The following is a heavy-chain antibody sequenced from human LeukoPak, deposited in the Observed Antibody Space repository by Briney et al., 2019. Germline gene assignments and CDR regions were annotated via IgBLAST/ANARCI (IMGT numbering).Heavy chain of an antibody. CDR2: ISGSGGST. Sequence: GGSLRLSCAASGCTFSSYARSWVRQAPGKGLEWVADISGSGGSTYYADSGKGPFTISTDNSKNTLYLQMNSLRAEDTAVYYCAKDRRSSTWSDYCGQGNLVTVSS. CDR1: GCTFSSYA. J-gene: IGHJ4*02. V-gene: IGHV3-23*01. CDR3: AKDRRSSTWSDY. D-gene: IGHD6-13*01.